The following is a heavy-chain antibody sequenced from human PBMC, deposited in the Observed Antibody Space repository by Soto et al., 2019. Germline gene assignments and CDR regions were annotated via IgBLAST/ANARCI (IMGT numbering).Heavy chain of an antibody. Sequence: SETLSLTCAVYGGSFSGYYWSWIRQPPGKGLEWIGEINHSGSTNYNPSLKSRVTISVDTSKNQFSLKLSSVTAADTAVYYCARAPSPYCSGGSCYSGYYYYYMDVWGKGTTVT. CDR1: GGSFSGYY. J-gene: IGHJ6*03. D-gene: IGHD2-15*01. CDR2: INHSGST. V-gene: IGHV4-34*01. CDR3: ARAPSPYCSGGSCYSGYYYYYMDV.